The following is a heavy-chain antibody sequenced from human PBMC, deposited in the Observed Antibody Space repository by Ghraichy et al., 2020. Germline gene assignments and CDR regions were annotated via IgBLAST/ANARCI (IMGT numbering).Heavy chain of an antibody. J-gene: IGHJ5*02. CDR3: ARGPLSSDSWYWWFDP. CDR2: ISYDRRNT. Sequence: GGSLRLSCAASGFAFRNYAMHWVRQAPGKGLEWVSVISYDRRNTFYADPVKGRFTVSRDNSENTLFLQMNSLRIEDTAVYYCARGPLSSDSWYWWFDPWGQGTLVAVSS. CDR1: GFAFRNYA. D-gene: IGHD6-13*01. V-gene: IGHV3-30*04.